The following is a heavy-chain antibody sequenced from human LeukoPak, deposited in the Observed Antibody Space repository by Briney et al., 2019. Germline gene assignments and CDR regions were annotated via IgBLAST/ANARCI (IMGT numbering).Heavy chain of an antibody. J-gene: IGHJ4*02. CDR2: ISSNGGTT. CDR1: GFTFTSA. V-gene: IGHV3-64*01. Sequence: SGGSLRLSCAASGFTFTSAMHWVRQAPGKGLEYVSGISSNGGTTYYANSVKGRFTISRDNSKSTLYLQMGSLRAEDMAVYYCARASYCSGGSCCSVNWGQGTLVTVSS. D-gene: IGHD2-15*01. CDR3: ARASYCSGGSCCSVN.